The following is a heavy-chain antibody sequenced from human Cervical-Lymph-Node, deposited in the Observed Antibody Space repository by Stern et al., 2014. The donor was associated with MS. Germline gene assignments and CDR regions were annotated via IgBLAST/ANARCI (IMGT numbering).Heavy chain of an antibody. D-gene: IGHD1-26*01. CDR3: ARDLGVGPTAY. V-gene: IGHV1-69*06. CDR1: GGTFSTSG. CDR2: IIPLFGTT. J-gene: IGHJ4*02. Sequence: VQLVESGAEVRQPGSSVKVSCKASGGTFSTSGISWVRQAPGQGLAWMGGIIPLFGTTNYAQKFQGRVTITADKSTGTAFLELRSLTSDDTAVYYCARDLGVGPTAYWGQGTLVTVSS.